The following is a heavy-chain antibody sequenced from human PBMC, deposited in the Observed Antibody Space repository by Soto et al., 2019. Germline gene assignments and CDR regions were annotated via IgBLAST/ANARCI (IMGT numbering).Heavy chain of an antibody. CDR1: GGTFSSYA. V-gene: IGHV1-58*02. Sequence: ASVKVSCKASGGTFSSYAISWVRQAPGQGLEWIGWIVLGGGTANYAQKFQERVTITRDMSTSTAYMELSSLRSEDTAVYYCAADGHYYDSSGPRHHYWGQGTLVTVSS. CDR2: IVLGGGTA. J-gene: IGHJ4*02. CDR3: AADGHYYDSSGPRHHY. D-gene: IGHD3-22*01.